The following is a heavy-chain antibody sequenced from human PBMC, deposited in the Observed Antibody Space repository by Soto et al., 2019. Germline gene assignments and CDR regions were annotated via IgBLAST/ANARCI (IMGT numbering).Heavy chain of an antibody. CDR3: ASLRFLEWLSDLGTLDV. D-gene: IGHD3-3*01. J-gene: IGHJ6*02. CDR1: GYTFTSYD. V-gene: IGHV1-8*01. CDR2: MNPNSGNT. Sequence: ASVKVSCKASGYTFTSYDINWVRPATGQGLEWMGWMNPNSGNTGYAQKFQGRVTMTRNTSISTAYMELSSLRSEDTAVYYCASLRFLEWLSDLGTLDVWGQGTTVTVSS.